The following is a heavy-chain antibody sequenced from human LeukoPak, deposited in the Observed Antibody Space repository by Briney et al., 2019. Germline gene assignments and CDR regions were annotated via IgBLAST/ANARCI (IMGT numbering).Heavy chain of an antibody. CDR1: GGSINNYF. D-gene: IGHD6-6*01. V-gene: IGHV4-59*01. CDR3: ARVGQLDNSAQLSRNGMDV. J-gene: IGHJ6*02. Sequence: SETLSLTCSVSGGSINNYFWSWIRQPPGKGLEWIGYIYYSGSTNYNPSLKSRVTISVDTSKNQFSLKLSSVTAADTAVYYCARVGQLDNSAQLSRNGMDVWGQGTTVTVSS. CDR2: IYYSGST.